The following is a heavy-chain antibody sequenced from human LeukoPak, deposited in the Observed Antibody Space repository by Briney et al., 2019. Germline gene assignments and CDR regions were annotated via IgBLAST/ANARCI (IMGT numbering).Heavy chain of an antibody. J-gene: IGHJ6*02. Sequence: GGSLRLSRAASGFTFSSYEMNWVRQAPGKGLEWVSYISSSGVTTYYADSVKGRFTISRDNAKNSLYLQMDSLTAEDTAVYYCAKARGYCSGSRCYGHYYYGLDVWGQGTTVTVSS. CDR2: ISSSGVTT. CDR3: AKARGYCSGSRCYGHYYYGLDV. D-gene: IGHD2-15*01. CDR1: GFTFSSYE. V-gene: IGHV3-48*03.